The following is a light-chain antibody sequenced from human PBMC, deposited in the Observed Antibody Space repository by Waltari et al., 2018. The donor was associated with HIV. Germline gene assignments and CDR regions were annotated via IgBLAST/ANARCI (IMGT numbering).Light chain of an antibody. CDR1: SSDIGLYTL. J-gene: IGLJ3*02. Sequence: QSALTQPASVSGSLGQSITISCTGTSSDIGLYTLVSWYQQHPGTAPQLVIHGVGTRPSGVSDRCSGSKSGNTASLTISTLQAEDEADYYCSSYRNTDTLVFGGGTKLTVL. CDR3: SSYRNTDTLV. CDR2: GVG. V-gene: IGLV2-14*01.